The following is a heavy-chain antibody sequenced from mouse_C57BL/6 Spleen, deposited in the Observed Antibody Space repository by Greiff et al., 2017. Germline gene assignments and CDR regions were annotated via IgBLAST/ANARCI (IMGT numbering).Heavy chain of an antibody. CDR2: INYDGSST. D-gene: IGHD2-3*01. CDR3: ARDDGYYPGDY. CDR1: GFTFSDYY. J-gene: IGHJ2*01. Sequence: EVHLVESEGGLVQPGSSMKLSCTASGFTFSDYYMAWVRQVPEKGLEWVANINYDGSSTYYLDSLKSRFIISRDNAKNILYLQMSSLKSEDTATYYCARDDGYYPGDYWGQGTTLTVSS. V-gene: IGHV5-16*01.